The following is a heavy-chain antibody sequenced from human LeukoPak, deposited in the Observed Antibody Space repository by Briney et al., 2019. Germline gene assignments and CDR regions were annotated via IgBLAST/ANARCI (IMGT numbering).Heavy chain of an antibody. J-gene: IGHJ4*02. V-gene: IGHV3-48*02. CDR1: GFTFSRYG. D-gene: IGHD3-10*01. Sequence: AGGSLRLSCTASGFTFSRYGMNGVPHAPGKGLKWVLYISSSSSAINYADSVKGRFTISRDNAKNSLFLQMNSLRDEDTAMYYCARGGGARPDYWGQGTLVTVSS. CDR2: ISSSSSAI. CDR3: ARGGGARPDY.